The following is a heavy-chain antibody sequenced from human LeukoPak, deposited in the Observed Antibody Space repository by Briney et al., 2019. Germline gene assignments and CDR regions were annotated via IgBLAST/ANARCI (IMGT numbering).Heavy chain of an antibody. V-gene: IGHV3-23*01. CDR1: GFTFSSYS. D-gene: IGHD2-8*02. J-gene: IGHJ3*02. CDR2: ISGSGGKT. Sequence: PGGSLRLSCAASGFTFSSYSMNWVRQAPGRGLEWVSVISGSGGKTYYADSVKGRFTISRDNSKNTLYLQLNSLRAGDTAIYYCAKDLDIVLVVSSAFDIWGQGTLVTVSS. CDR3: AKDLDIVLVVSSAFDI.